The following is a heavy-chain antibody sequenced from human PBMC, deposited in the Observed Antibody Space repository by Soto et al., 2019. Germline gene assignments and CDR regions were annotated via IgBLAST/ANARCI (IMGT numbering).Heavy chain of an antibody. V-gene: IGHV3-66*01. D-gene: IGHD6-6*01. CDR1: GFTVSSKY. J-gene: IGHJ4*02. CDR2: INTAGDT. Sequence: EVQLVESGGGMLQPGESLRLSCAASGFTVSSKYMNWVRQAPGKGLEWVSLINTAGDTHYADSVKGRFTISRDNSRTTLYLQMNSLRADDTAVYYCARSSGDYIESREFDYWGQGTLVTVSS. CDR3: ARSSGDYIESREFDY.